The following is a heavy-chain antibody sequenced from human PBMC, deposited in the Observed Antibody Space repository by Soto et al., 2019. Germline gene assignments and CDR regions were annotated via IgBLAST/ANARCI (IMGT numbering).Heavy chain of an antibody. CDR1: GYTLNSYY. J-gene: IGHJ6*03. D-gene: IGHD3-3*01. CDR2: INPSGGST. V-gene: IGHV1-46*02. Sequence: ASVTVSCTASGYTLNSYYMHWVQQAPGQGLEWMGIINPSGGSTSYAQKFQGRVTMTRDTSTSTVYMELSSLRSEDTAVYYCARDRGFHYDSWSGYYKYYYYMDVWGKGTTVTGSS. CDR3: ARDRGFHYDSWSGYYKYYYYMDV.